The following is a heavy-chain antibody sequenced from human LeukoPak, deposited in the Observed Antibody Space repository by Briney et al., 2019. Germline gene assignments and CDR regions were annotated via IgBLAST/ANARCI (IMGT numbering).Heavy chain of an antibody. V-gene: IGHV3-48*01. CDR3: ARDLWYCSGGSCYPP. Sequence: GGSLRLSCAASGFTFSSYEMNWVRQAPGKGLEWVSYISSSSSTIYYADSVKGRFTISRDNAKNSLYLQMNSLRAEDTAVYYCARDLWYCSGGSCYPPWGQGTLVTVSS. CDR2: ISSSSSTI. J-gene: IGHJ5*02. D-gene: IGHD2-15*01. CDR1: GFTFSSYE.